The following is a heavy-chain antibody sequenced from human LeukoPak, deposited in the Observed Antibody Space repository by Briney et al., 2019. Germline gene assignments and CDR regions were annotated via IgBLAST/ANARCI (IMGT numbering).Heavy chain of an antibody. Sequence: GESLRLSCTASGFIFSDYVMIWVRQAPGKGLEWVSGITVSGDRTYYGDSVKGRFTVSRDNSKNTVYLQMNSLRVDDTAVYYCARRDIVVIVSASDYWGQGTLVTVSS. CDR3: ARRDIVVIVSASDY. V-gene: IGHV3-23*01. CDR1: GFIFSDYV. J-gene: IGHJ4*02. D-gene: IGHD2-15*01. CDR2: ITVSGDRT.